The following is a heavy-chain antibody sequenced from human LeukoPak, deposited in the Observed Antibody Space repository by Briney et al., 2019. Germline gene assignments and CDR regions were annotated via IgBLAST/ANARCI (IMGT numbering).Heavy chain of an antibody. D-gene: IGHD4-17*01. CDR1: GFTFSTYS. CDR2: ISSSSYI. V-gene: IGHV3-21*01. Sequence: PGGSLRLSCAASGFTFSTYSMNWVRQAPGKGLGWVSSISSSSYIYYADSVKGRFTISRDNAKNSLYLQMNSLRAEDTAVYYCARTMRDYGYYFDYWGQGTLVTVSS. CDR3: ARTMRDYGYYFDY. J-gene: IGHJ4*02.